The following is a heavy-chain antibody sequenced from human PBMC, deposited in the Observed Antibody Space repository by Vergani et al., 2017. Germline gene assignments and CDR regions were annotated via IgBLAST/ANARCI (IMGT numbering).Heavy chain of an antibody. J-gene: IGHJ5*02. D-gene: IGHD3-10*01. CDR1: GGSISSYY. CDR3: ARDHRLPGDYYDGSGSYSGASNWFDP. CDR2: IYTSGST. V-gene: IGHV4-4*07. Sequence: QVQLQESGPGLVKPSETLSLTCTVSGGSISSYYWSWIRQPAGKGLEWIGRIYTSGSTNYNPSLKSRVTMSVDTSKNQFSLKLSAVPAADTAVYYCARDHRLPGDYYDGSGSYSGASNWFDPWGQGTLVTVSS.